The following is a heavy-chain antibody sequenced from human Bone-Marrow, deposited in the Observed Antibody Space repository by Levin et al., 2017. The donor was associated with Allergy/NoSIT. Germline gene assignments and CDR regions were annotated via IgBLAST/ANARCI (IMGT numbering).Heavy chain of an antibody. D-gene: IGHD2-15*01. Sequence: GGSLRLSCAASGFTFSSYAMHWVRQAPGKGLEWVAVISYDGSNKYYADSVKGRFTISRDNSKSTLYLQMNSLRAEDTAVYYCARAWWERDIVVVVAAAYWGQGTLVTVSS. V-gene: IGHV3-30-3*01. CDR1: GFTFSSYA. CDR2: ISYDGSNK. CDR3: ARAWWERDIVVVVAAAY. J-gene: IGHJ4*02.